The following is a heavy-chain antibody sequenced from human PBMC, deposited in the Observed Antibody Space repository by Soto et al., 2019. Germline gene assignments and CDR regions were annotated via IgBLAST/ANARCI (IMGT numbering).Heavy chain of an antibody. V-gene: IGHV4-30-4*01. CDR2: IYCSGST. D-gene: IGHD3-10*01. CDR3: ARDKVLTMVRGAPYYYYGMDV. CDR1: DIPISSGHYS. Sequence: TLCLTCPISDIPISSGHYSLRWFPQPPGRGLEWIGYIYCSGSTCYNPSLKSRVTISVDTSKNQFSLKLSSVTAADTAVDYCARDKVLTMVRGAPYYYYGMDVWVQGTTVTVSS. J-gene: IGHJ6*02.